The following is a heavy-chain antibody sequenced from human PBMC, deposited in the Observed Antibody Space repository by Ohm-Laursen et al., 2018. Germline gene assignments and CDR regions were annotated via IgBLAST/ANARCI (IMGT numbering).Heavy chain of an antibody. CDR3: ARDETSRLNVMITFGGVIVLDY. V-gene: IGHV3-74*01. CDR2: INSDGSST. J-gene: IGHJ4*02. D-gene: IGHD3-16*02. CDR1: GFTFSSYW. Sequence: SLRLSCAASGFTFSSYWMHWVRQAPGKGLVWVLRINSDGSSTSYADSVKGRFTISRDNAKNTLYLQMNSLRAEDTAVYYCARDETSRLNVMITFGGVIVLDYWGQGTLVTVSS.